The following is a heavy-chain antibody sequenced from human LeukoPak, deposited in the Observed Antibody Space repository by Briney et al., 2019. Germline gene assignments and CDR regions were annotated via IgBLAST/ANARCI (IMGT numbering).Heavy chain of an antibody. D-gene: IGHD1-1*01. J-gene: IGHJ5*02. V-gene: IGHV3-21*01. CDR1: GFNFSSFN. CDR2: IGTSSNYI. CDR3: ARVSGTVTGTT. Sequence: GGSLRLSCAASGFNFSSFNMNWVRQAPGKGLEWVSFIGTSSNYIYYADSMKGRFTISRDNAKNSLYLQMNSLRVEDTALYYCARVSGTVTGTTWGQGTLVTVSS.